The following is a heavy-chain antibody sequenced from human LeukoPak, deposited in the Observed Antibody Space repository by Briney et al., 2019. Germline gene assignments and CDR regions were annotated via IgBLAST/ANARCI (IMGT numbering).Heavy chain of an antibody. D-gene: IGHD6-13*01. CDR2: IRSKAYGGTT. CDR3: TRGRQQSDY. CDR1: GFTFSTYS. Sequence: PGGSLRLSCAASGFTFSTYSMHWVRQAPGKGLEWVGFIRSKAYGGTTEYAASVKGRFTISRDDSKSIAYLQMNSLKTEDTAVYYCTRGRQQSDYWGQGTLVTVSS. J-gene: IGHJ4*02. V-gene: IGHV3-49*04.